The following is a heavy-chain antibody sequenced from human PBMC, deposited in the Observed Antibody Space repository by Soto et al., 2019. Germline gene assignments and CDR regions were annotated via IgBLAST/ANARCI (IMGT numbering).Heavy chain of an antibody. V-gene: IGHV3-30-3*01. D-gene: IGHD1-26*01. CDR3: ASRNQEWELTYYFDY. J-gene: IGHJ4*02. Sequence: QVQLVESGGGVVQPGRSLRLSCAASGFTFSSYAMHWVRQAPGKGLEWVAVISYDGSNKYYADSVKGRFTISRDNSKKPLYLQMNSLRAEDTAVYYCASRNQEWELTYYFDYWGQGTLVTVSS. CDR1: GFTFSSYA. CDR2: ISYDGSNK.